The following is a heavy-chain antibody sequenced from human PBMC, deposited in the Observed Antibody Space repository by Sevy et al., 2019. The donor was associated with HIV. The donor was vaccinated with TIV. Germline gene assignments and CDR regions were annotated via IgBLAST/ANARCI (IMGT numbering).Heavy chain of an antibody. J-gene: IGHJ4*02. CDR3: AKPPIGWTREGFDQ. CDR1: GFTFSTYP. Sequence: GGSLRLSCAASGFTFSTYPMNWVRQAPGKELEWISYISSSSDVIQYADSVKGRFTISRDNAKNTLYLQMNSLTADDTAIYYCAKPPIGWTREGFDQWGLGTLVTVSS. V-gene: IGHV3-48*01. CDR2: ISSSSDVI. D-gene: IGHD6-19*01.